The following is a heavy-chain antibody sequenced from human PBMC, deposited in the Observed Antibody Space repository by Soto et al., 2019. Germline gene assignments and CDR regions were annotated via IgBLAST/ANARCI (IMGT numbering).Heavy chain of an antibody. Sequence: SVNVSCKPSGGTFSSYSISWVRQAPGQGLEWMGGIIPIFGTANYAQKFQGRVTTTADKSTSAAYMELSSLRSEDTAVYYCARLLAAAGTDFDYLGQGTLVTVSS. D-gene: IGHD6-13*01. CDR2: IIPIFGTA. V-gene: IGHV1-69*06. CDR3: ARLLAAAGTDFDY. CDR1: GGTFSSYS. J-gene: IGHJ4*02.